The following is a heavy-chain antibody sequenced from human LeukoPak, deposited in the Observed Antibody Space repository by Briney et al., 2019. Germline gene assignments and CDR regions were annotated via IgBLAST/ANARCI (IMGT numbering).Heavy chain of an antibody. J-gene: IGHJ5*02. CDR1: GGSISSYY. Sequence: PSETLSLTCTVPGGSISSYYWSWIRQPAGTALEWIGRIYTSGTITYNPSLKSRVTMSVDTSKNQFSLKLSSVTAADTAVYYCARDSGTTGEVKFDPWGQGTLVTVSS. V-gene: IGHV4-4*07. CDR3: ARDSGTTGEVKFDP. CDR2: IYTSGTI. D-gene: IGHD3-10*01.